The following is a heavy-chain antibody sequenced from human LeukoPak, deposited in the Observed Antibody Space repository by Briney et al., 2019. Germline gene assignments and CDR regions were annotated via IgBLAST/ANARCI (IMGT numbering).Heavy chain of an antibody. CDR3: ARYRYYYDSSGYKEFDP. Sequence: TSETLSLTCTVSGGSISSGGYYWRWIRQHPGKGLEWIGYIYYSGSTYYNPSLKSRVTISVDTSKNQFSLKLSSVTAADTAVYYCARYRYYYDSSGYKEFDPWGQGTLVTVSS. D-gene: IGHD3-22*01. CDR2: IYYSGST. V-gene: IGHV4-31*03. CDR1: GGSISSGGYY. J-gene: IGHJ5*02.